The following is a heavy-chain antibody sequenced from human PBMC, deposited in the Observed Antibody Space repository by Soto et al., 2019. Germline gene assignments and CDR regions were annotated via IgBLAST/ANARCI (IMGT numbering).Heavy chain of an antibody. J-gene: IGHJ4*02. CDR1: GDSISNYY. Sequence: SETLSLTCTVSGDSISNYYWSWIRQAPGKGLEWIGFIYHSGNTNYNPSLKSRVTISIDTSKNQFSLKLSSVTAADTAVYYCARLTGYSSGGVYWGQGTLVTVSS. CDR3: ARLTGYSSGGVY. D-gene: IGHD6-19*01. CDR2: IYHSGNT. V-gene: IGHV4-59*08.